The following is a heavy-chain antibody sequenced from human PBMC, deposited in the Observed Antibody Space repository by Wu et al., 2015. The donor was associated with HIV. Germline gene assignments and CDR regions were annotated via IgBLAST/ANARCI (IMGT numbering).Heavy chain of an antibody. J-gene: IGHJ5*02. Sequence: QVQLVQSGAEVKKPGASVKVSCKASGYTFNNYGISWVRQAPGQGLEWMGWITTYNGNTNYAQNLQGRVTMTIDTSTNTAFIEVRSLRSDDTAVYYCARGIAVTPMANWFDPWGQGTLVTVSS. V-gene: IGHV1-18*01. CDR2: ITTYNGNT. CDR3: ARGIAVTPMANWFDP. D-gene: IGHD6-19*01. CDR1: GYTFNNYG.